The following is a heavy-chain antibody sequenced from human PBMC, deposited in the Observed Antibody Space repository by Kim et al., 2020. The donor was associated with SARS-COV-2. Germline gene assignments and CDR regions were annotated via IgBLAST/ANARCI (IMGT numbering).Heavy chain of an antibody. CDR1: GFTFSSYA. Sequence: GGSLRLSCAASGFTFSSYAMHWVRQAPGKGLEYVSAISSNGGSTYYANSVKGRFTISRDNSKNTLYLQMGSLRAEDMAVYYCAREKVRWTLDYYYYGMDVWGQGTTVTVSS. CDR2: ISSNGGST. J-gene: IGHJ6*02. CDR3: AREKVRWTLDYYYYGMDV. V-gene: IGHV3-64*01. D-gene: IGHD4-17*01.